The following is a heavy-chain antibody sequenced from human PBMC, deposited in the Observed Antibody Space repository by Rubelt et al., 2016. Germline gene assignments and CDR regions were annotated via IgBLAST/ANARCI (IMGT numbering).Heavy chain of an antibody. V-gene: IGHV4-59*12. CDR1: GGSISSYY. Sequence: QVQLQESGPGLVKPSETLSLTCTVSGGSISSYYWSWIRQPPGKGLEWIGYIYYSGSTNYNPSLKSRVTISVDTSKNQFSLKLSSVTAADTAVYYCARGDDYDFWSGHNWFDPWGQGTLVTVSS. D-gene: IGHD3-3*01. CDR3: ARGDDYDFWSGHNWFDP. CDR2: IYYSGST. J-gene: IGHJ5*02.